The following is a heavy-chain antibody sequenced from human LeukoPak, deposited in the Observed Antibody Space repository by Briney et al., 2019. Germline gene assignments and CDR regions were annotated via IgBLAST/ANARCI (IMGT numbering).Heavy chain of an antibody. CDR2: INHSGYT. J-gene: IGHJ4*02. D-gene: IGHD4-17*01. CDR3: TRMTTGHDY. Sequence: SETLSLTCAVSVVSFNDYYWSWVRQPPGKGLEWVGEINHSGYTNDSPSLDSRVTMSINTSRKQYSLNLRSVTVADTAVYYCTRMTTGHDYWGQGTLVTVSS. CDR1: VVSFNDYY. V-gene: IGHV4-34*01.